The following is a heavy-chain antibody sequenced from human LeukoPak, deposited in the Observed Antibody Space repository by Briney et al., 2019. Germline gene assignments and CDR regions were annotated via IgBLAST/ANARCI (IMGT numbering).Heavy chain of an antibody. D-gene: IGHD2-15*01. Sequence: GESLKISCKGSGYSFTSYWIGWVRQMPGKGLEWMGIIYPGDSDTRYSPSFQGQVTISADKSISTAYLQWSSLKASDTAMYYCARRGPLVVAANRVENYYGMDVWGQGTTVTVSS. V-gene: IGHV5-51*01. CDR1: GYSFTSYW. CDR2: IYPGDSDT. J-gene: IGHJ6*02. CDR3: ARRGPLVVAANRVENYYGMDV.